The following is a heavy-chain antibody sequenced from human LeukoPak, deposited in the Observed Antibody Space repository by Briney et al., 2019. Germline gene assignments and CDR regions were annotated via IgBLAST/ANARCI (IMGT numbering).Heavy chain of an antibody. D-gene: IGHD3-10*01. CDR3: ARIRGSGSYYSFGY. V-gene: IGHV1-8*01. CDR2: MNSNSGNT. J-gene: IGHJ4*02. Sequence: ASVKVSCKASGYTFTSYDINWVRQATGQGLEWMGWMNSNSGNTGYAQKFQGRVTMTRNTSISTAYMELSSLRSEDTAVYYCARIRGSGSYYSFGYWGQGTPVTGSS. CDR1: GYTFTSYD.